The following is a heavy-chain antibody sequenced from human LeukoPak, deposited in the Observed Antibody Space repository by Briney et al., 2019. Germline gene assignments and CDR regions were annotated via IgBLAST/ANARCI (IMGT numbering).Heavy chain of an antibody. J-gene: IGHJ6*03. V-gene: IGHV1-18*01. CDR1: GYTFTGYG. CDR2: ISAYNGNT. Sequence: GASVKVSCKASGYTFTGYGISWVRQAPGQGLEWMGWISAYNGNTNYAQKLQGRVTMTTGTSTSTAYMELRSLRSDDTAVYYCARVFSSSWYLPYYYYYYMDVWGKGTTVTVSS. D-gene: IGHD6-13*01. CDR3: ARVFSSSWYLPYYYYYYMDV.